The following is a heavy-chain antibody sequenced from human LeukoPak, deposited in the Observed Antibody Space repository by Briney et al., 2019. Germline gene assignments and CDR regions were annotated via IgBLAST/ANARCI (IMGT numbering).Heavy chain of an antibody. CDR2: IKSKGDGETT. V-gene: IGHV3-15*01. CDR1: GITLSNYG. CDR3: TTDLGLTMIRGVIVY. D-gene: IGHD3-10*01. J-gene: IGHJ4*02. Sequence: GGSLRLSCAVSGITLSNYGMSWVRQAPGKGLEWVGRIKSKGDGETTDYAAPVKGRFTMSRDDTKATLYLQMNSLKDEDTAVYYCTTDLGLTMIRGVIVYWGQGTLVTVSS.